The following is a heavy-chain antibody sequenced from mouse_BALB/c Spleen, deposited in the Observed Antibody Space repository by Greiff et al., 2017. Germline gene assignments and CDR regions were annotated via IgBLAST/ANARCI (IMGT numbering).Heavy chain of an antibody. Sequence: EVQLVESGGVLVKPGGSLKLSCAASGFTFSSYAMSWVRQSPEKRLEWVAEISSGGSYTYYPDTVTGRFTISRDNAKNTLYLEMSSLRSEDTAMYYCARDSMDYWGQGTSVTVSS. J-gene: IGHJ4*01. CDR3: ARDSMDY. V-gene: IGHV5-9-4*01. CDR2: ISSGGSYT. CDR1: GFTFSSYA.